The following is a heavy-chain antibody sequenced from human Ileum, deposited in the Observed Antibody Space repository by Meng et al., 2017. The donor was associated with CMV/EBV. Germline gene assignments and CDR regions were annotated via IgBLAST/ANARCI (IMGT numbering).Heavy chain of an antibody. D-gene: IGHD2-2*01. V-gene: IGHV1-2*02. J-gene: IGHJ4*02. Sequence: ASVKVSCKASGYTFTGHYIHWVRQAPGQGLEWMGWINPHSGATKYAQMFQGRVAMTRDTSISTAYLHLSRLKSDDTAVYYCARPLDSFSSTSFHFDYWGQGTLVTVSS. CDR2: INPHSGAT. CDR3: ARPLDSFSSTSFHFDY. CDR1: GYTFTGHY.